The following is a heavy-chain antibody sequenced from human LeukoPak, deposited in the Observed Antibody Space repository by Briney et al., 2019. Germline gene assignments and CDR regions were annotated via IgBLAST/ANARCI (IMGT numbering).Heavy chain of an antibody. CDR3: ARVASSVPDY. CDR2: VHYNGDT. D-gene: IGHD6-19*01. V-gene: IGHV4-59*01. CDR1: GASISSFY. Sequence: SETLSLTCTASGASISSFYWSWIRNPTGKGLEWIGYVHYNGDTSYNPSLKSRATISVDTSRNQFSLKLSSVTAADTAVYYCARVASSVPDYWGQGTLVTVSS. J-gene: IGHJ4*02.